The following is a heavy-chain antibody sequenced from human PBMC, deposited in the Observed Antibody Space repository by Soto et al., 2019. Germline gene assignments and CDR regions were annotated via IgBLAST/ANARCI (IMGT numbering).Heavy chain of an antibody. CDR3: ASIHYYGSGSYYDY. CDR2: IKQDGSEK. Sequence: PGGSLRLSCAASGFTFSRYLMSWVRQAPGKGLEWVANIKQDGSEKYYVDSVKGRFTISRDNAKNSLYLQMNSLRAEDTAVYYCASIHYYGSGSYYDYWGQGTLVTVSS. J-gene: IGHJ4*02. V-gene: IGHV3-7*02. CDR1: GFTFSRYL. D-gene: IGHD3-10*01.